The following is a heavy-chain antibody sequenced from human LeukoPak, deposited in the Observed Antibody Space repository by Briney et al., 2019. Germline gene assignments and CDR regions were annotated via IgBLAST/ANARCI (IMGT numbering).Heavy chain of an antibody. V-gene: IGHV3-48*03. CDR3: VRRESSGFFYYFDH. D-gene: IGHD3-22*01. J-gene: IGHJ4*02. Sequence: GGSLRLSCEASGFIFSSHEMNWVRQSPGRGLEWLSYLSGDGTTIYYEDSVKGRFTISRDNAKKSLSLQMNSLRVEDTAVYYCVRRESSGFFYYFDHWGQGVLVTVSS. CDR1: GFIFSSHE. CDR2: LSGDGTTI.